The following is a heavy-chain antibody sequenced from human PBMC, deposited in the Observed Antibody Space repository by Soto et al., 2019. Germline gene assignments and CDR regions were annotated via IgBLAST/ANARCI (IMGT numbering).Heavy chain of an antibody. CDR2: ISYDGSNK. V-gene: IGHV3-30-3*01. CDR1: GFTFSNYA. D-gene: IGHD6-13*01. Sequence: PGGSLRLSCAASGFTFSNYAFHWVRQAPGKGLEWVAVISYDGSNKYYVDSVKGRFTISRDNSKNTLYLQMNSLGPEDTAVYYCARPSGAAAGDYFDYWGQGTLVTVSS. CDR3: ARPSGAAAGDYFDY. J-gene: IGHJ4*02.